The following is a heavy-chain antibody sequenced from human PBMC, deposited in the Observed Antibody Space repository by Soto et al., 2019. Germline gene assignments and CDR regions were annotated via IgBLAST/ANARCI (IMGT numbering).Heavy chain of an antibody. CDR3: VRRGAVAGSQFDF. CDR1: GDSLNSGSFF. Sequence: QLQLQESDPGLVKPSETLSLTCTVSGDSLNSGSFFWGWIRQPPGKGLEWIGHIYFTGTTSYSPSLKSRVTMFVDTSKNKFSLRLTSVTAADTAVYYCVRRGAVAGSQFDFWGQGTLVNVSS. CDR2: IYFTGTT. D-gene: IGHD6-19*01. J-gene: IGHJ4*02. V-gene: IGHV4-39*01.